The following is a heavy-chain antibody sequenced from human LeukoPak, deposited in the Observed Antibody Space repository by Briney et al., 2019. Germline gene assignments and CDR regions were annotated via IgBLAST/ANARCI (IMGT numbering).Heavy chain of an antibody. CDR1: GFTFSSYA. CDR2: ISGGGGST. Sequence: TGGSLRLSCAASGFTFSSYAMSWVRKAPGKGLEWVSAISGGGGSTFYADSVKGRFTISRDNSKNTVYLQMNSLRVDDTAVYYCAKTIFGVAITPSEFDYWGQGTLVTVSS. D-gene: IGHD3-3*01. J-gene: IGHJ4*02. CDR3: AKTIFGVAITPSEFDY. V-gene: IGHV3-23*01.